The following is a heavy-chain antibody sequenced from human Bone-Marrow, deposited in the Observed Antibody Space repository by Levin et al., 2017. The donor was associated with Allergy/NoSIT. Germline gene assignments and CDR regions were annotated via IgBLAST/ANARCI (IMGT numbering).Heavy chain of an antibody. J-gene: IGHJ4*02. CDR3: ATQVGGFFGVPIDS. Sequence: AASVKVSCKVSGYALSDLSMHWVRQAPGKGLEWMGGFDPEDGDTVFAQRFQGRVTLTADTSTDTAYMELSSLRSEDTAVYYCATQVGGFFGVPIDSWGQGTLVTVSS. V-gene: IGHV1-24*01. D-gene: IGHD3-3*01. CDR1: GYALSDLS. CDR2: FDPEDGDT.